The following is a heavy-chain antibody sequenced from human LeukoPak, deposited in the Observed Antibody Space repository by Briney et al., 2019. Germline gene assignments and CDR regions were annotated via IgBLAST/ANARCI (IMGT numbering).Heavy chain of an antibody. CDR2: ISWDGGST. J-gene: IGHJ6*03. Sequence: GGSLRLSCAASGFTFDDYAMHWVRQAPGKGLEWVSLISWDGGSTYYADSVKGRFTISRDNTKNSLYLQMNSLRVEDTAFYYCAKTAVRRDGYNYFFYYLDAWGKGTMVTVSS. CDR1: GFTFDDYA. CDR3: AKTAVRRDGYNYFFYYLDA. D-gene: IGHD5-24*01. V-gene: IGHV3-43D*03.